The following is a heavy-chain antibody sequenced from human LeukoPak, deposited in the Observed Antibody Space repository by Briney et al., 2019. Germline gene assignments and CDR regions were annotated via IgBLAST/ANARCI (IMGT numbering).Heavy chain of an antibody. Sequence: ASVKVSCKASGYTFTSYGISWVRQALGQGLEWMGWISAYNGNTNYAQKLQGRVTMTTDTSTSTAYMELRSLRSDDTAVYYCARDAPVVVAATPLDYWGQGTLVTVSS. CDR2: ISAYNGNT. V-gene: IGHV1-18*01. J-gene: IGHJ4*02. CDR1: GYTFTSYG. CDR3: ARDAPVVVAATPLDY. D-gene: IGHD2-15*01.